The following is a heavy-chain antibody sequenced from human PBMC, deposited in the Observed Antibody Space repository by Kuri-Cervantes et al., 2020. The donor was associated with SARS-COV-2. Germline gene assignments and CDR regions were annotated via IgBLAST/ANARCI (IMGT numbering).Heavy chain of an antibody. V-gene: IGHV3-23*01. J-gene: IGHJ4*02. CDR2: ISGSGGST. Sequence: GGSLRLSCAASGFTFSNAWMNWVRQAPGKGLEWVSAISGSGGSTYYADSVKGRFTISRDNSKNTLYLQMNSLRAEDTAVYYCAKDVSTYYYDSWGQGTLVTVSS. CDR1: GFTFSNAW. CDR3: AKDVSTYYYDS. D-gene: IGHD3-22*01.